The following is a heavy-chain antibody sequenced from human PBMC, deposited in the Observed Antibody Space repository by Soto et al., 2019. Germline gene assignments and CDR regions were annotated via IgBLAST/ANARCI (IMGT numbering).Heavy chain of an antibody. J-gene: IGHJ3*02. CDR1: GFSFSNAW. V-gene: IGHV3-15*01. CDR2: IKSKTDGGTT. D-gene: IGHD2-8*01. CDR3: TTDRLYDDPGAFDI. Sequence: EVQLVESGGGLVKPGGSLRLSCAASGFSFSNAWMSWVRQAPGKGLAWVGRIKSKTDGGTTDYAAPVKGRFTISRDDSKNTLYLQMNSLKTEDTAVYYCTTDRLYDDPGAFDIWGQGTMVTVSS.